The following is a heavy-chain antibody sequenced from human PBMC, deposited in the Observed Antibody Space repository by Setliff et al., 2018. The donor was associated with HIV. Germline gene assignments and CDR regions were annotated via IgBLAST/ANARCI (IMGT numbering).Heavy chain of an antibody. CDR3: ASGSGYCTKGDCYIGVHRTPDKYYFDS. V-gene: IGHV1-69*05. Sequence: SVKVSCKASGDSLSNYVITWVRRAPGQGLEWMGGIVPLFGTTNYAQNFQGRLTITTDQIMTAAYMELTSLRSEDTAVYYCASGSGYCTKGDCYIGVHRTPDKYYFDSWGQGTLVTVSS. CDR1: GDSLSNYV. CDR2: IVPLFGTT. J-gene: IGHJ4*02. D-gene: IGHD2-8*01.